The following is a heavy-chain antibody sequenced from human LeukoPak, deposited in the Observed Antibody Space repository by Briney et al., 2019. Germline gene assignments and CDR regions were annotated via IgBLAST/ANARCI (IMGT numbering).Heavy chain of an antibody. CDR1: GYTLTELS. D-gene: IGHD3-10*01. J-gene: IGHJ6*02. CDR3: ATGPRGVYYYDMDV. V-gene: IGHV1-24*01. CDR2: FDPEDGET. Sequence: ASVKVSCKVTGYTLTELSMHWVRQAPGKGLEWMGGFDPEDGETIYAQKFQGRVTMTEDTSTDTAYMELSSLRSEDTALYYCATGPRGVYYYDMDVWGQGTTVTVSS.